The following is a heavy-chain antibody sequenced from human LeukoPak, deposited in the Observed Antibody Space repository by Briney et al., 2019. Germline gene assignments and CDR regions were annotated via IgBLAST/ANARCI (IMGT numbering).Heavy chain of an antibody. CDR1: GGSISSYY. J-gene: IGHJ6*03. D-gene: IGHD4-11*01. Sequence: PSETLSLTCTVSGGSISSYYWSWIRQPAGKGLEWIGRIYTSGSTNYNPSLKSRVTMSVDTSKNQFSLKLSSVTAADTAVYYCARDKVDYMDYYYYYYMDVWGKGTTVTISS. CDR3: ARDKVDYMDYYYYYYMDV. V-gene: IGHV4-4*07. CDR2: IYTSGST.